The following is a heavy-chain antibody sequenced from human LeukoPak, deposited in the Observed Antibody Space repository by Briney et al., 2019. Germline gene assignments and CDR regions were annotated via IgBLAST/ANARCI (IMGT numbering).Heavy chain of an antibody. V-gene: IGHV3-23*01. CDR1: GFIFNNYG. CDR2: MSGGGSNA. D-gene: IGHD3-10*01. CDR3: AKRGGYDYGSHFAA. J-gene: IGHJ4*02. Sequence: GGSLRLSRTTSGFIFNNYGMAGVRQAPGKGRDWVSSMSGGGSNAHYADSVKGRLTISRDSKNTLYLDMDSLRADDTAVYFCAKRGGYDYGSHFAAWGQGVLVTVFS.